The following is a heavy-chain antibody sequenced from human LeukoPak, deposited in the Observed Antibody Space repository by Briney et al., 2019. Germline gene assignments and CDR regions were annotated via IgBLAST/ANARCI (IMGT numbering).Heavy chain of an antibody. CDR2: IYYSGST. V-gene: IGHV4-59*08. J-gene: IGHJ4*02. D-gene: IGHD2-15*01. CDR3: ARSSSDCSGGSCLHY. CDR1: GGSISSYY. Sequence: SETLSLTCTVSGGSISSYYWSWIRQPPGKGLEWIGYIYYSGSTSYNPSLKSRVTISVDTSKNQFSLKLNSVTAADTAVYYCARSSSDCSGGSCLHYWGRGTLVTVSS.